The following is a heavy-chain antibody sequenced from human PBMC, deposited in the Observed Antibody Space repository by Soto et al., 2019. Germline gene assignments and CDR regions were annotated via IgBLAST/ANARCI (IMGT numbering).Heavy chain of an antibody. V-gene: IGHV1-69*13. CDR2: IIPIFGTA. J-gene: IGHJ4*02. CDR3: PRRPPYFDGLPHPSYSFDY. Sequence: SAKVSCKACGCTFSVYAISWVRQAPGQGLEWMGGIIPIFGTANYAQKFQGRVTITADESTSTAYMELSSLRSEDTAVYYCPRRPPYFDGLPHPSYSFDYWAQGTLPTVSS. D-gene: IGHD3-9*01. CDR1: GCTFSVYA.